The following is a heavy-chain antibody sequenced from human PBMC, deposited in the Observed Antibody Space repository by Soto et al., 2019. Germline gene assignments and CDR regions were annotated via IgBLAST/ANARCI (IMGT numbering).Heavy chain of an antibody. V-gene: IGHV4-59*01. CDR3: ARGPTYYDFWSGYEHLDY. CDR1: GGSISSYY. D-gene: IGHD3-3*01. J-gene: IGHJ4*02. Sequence: QVQLQESGPGLVKPSETLSLTCTVSGGSISSYYWSWIRQPPGKGLEWIGYIYYSGSTNYNPSLKSRVTLSVDTSKNQFSLKLSSVTAADTAVYYCARGPTYYDFWSGYEHLDYWGQGTLVTVSS. CDR2: IYYSGST.